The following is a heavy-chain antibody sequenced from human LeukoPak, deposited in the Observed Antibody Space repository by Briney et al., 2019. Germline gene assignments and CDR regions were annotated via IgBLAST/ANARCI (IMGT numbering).Heavy chain of an antibody. CDR1: GGSFGGYY. J-gene: IGHJ4*02. V-gene: IGHV4-34*01. D-gene: IGHD4-11*01. Sequence: SETLSLTCAVYGGSFGGYYWSWIRQPPGKGLEWIGEINHSGSTNYNPSLKSRVTISVDTSKNQFSLKLSSVTAADTAVYYCARRLTTFDYWGQGTLVTVSS. CDR3: ARRLTTFDY. CDR2: INHSGST.